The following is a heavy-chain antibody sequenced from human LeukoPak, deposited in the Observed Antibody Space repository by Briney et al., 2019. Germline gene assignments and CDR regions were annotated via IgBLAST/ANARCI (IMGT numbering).Heavy chain of an antibody. CDR2: ISSSGSTI. D-gene: IGHD6-13*01. J-gene: IGHJ5*02. Sequence: GGSLRLSCAASGFTFSDYYMTWIRQAPGKGLEWVSYISSSGSTIYYADSVKGRFTISRDNAKNSLYLQMNSLRAEDTAVYYCARRLTAGYSSSWYEYNWFDPWGQGTLVTVSS. CDR3: ARRLTAGYSSSWYEYNWFDP. CDR1: GFTFSDYY. V-gene: IGHV3-11*01.